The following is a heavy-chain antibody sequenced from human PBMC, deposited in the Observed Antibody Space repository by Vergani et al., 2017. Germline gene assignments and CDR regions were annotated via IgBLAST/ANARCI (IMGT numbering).Heavy chain of an antibody. Sequence: QLHLQESGPGLVKPSETLSLTCTVSGGSITSSSYYCGWIRQPPGKGLEWIGNIYHSGGAYYNPSLKGRVTISVDTSKNQFSLEVISVTAADTAIYFCARTVSFILRYVHWDLWGQGTLVTVSS. D-gene: IGHD3-9*01. CDR3: ARTVSFILRYVHWDL. CDR1: GGSITSSSYY. CDR2: IYHSGGA. J-gene: IGHJ4*02. V-gene: IGHV4-39*01.